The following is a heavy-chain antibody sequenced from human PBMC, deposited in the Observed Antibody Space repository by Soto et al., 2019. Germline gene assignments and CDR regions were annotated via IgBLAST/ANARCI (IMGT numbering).Heavy chain of an antibody. CDR2: ISWNSGNI. J-gene: IGHJ6*02. CDR3: AKSTGGTANGMGV. CDR1: GFSFDDYA. D-gene: IGHD2-8*02. Sequence: EVQVVESGGGLVQPGRSLRLSCAASGFSFDDYARHWVRQAPGKGLEWVSGISWNSGNIGYADSVKGRFTISRDNAKNSLYLQMNSLRAEDTALYYCAKSTGGTANGMGVWGQGTTVTVSS. V-gene: IGHV3-9*01.